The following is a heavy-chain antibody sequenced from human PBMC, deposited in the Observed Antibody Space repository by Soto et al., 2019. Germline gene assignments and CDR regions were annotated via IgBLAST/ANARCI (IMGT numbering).Heavy chain of an antibody. D-gene: IGHD1-26*01. J-gene: IGHJ6*02. CDR3: ARLWARWEHYYYCGMDV. CDR1: GFALTNTRMG. Sequence: SGPTLVNPTETLTLTCTVSGFALTNTRMGVSWISQPPGKALEWLAHIFSNDEKSYSTSLKSRLTISKDTSKSQVVLTMTNMDPVDTATYSCARLWARWEHYYYCGMDVWGQGTTVTVSS. V-gene: IGHV2-26*01. CDR2: IFSNDEK.